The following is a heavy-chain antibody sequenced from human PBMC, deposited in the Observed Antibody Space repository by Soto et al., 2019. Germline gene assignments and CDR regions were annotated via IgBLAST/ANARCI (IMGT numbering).Heavy chain of an antibody. CDR2: IYYSGST. D-gene: IGHD6-13*01. Sequence: QVQLQESGPGLVKPSQTLSLTCTVSGGSISSRGYYWSWIRQHPGKGLEWIGYIYYSGSTYYNPCLKSRVTMSPDTSKNQSSLTLGSVTAADTAVYYCARAYSSGYWDYWGQGTLVTVSS. V-gene: IGHV4-31*03. CDR3: ARAYSSGYWDY. J-gene: IGHJ4*02. CDR1: GGSISSRGYY.